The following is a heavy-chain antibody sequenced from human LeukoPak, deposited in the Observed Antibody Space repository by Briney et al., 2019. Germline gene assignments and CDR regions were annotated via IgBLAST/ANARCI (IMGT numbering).Heavy chain of an antibody. CDR1: GGSISSSNW. CDR2: IFHSGNT. D-gene: IGHD2-15*01. Sequence: SETLSLTCAVSGGSISSSNWWSWVRQPPGKGLEWIGEIFHSGNTNYNPSLKSRVTISVDKSKNQFSLKLGSVTAADTAVYYCARSLPAATFFDYWGQGTLVTVSS. CDR3: ARSLPAATFFDY. J-gene: IGHJ4*02. V-gene: IGHV4-4*02.